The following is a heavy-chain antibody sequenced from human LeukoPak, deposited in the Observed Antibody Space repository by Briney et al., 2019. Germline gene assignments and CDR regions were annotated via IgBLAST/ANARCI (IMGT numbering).Heavy chain of an antibody. CDR1: GYTFTSYY. CDR2: INPSGGTT. V-gene: IGHV1-46*01. CDR3: ARSLTGYYDSSGF. Sequence: GASVKVSCKASGYTFTSYYMHWVRQAPGQGLEWMGIINPSGGTTSYAQKFQGRVTMTRDTSTSTIYMELSSLGSEDTAVYYCARSLTGYYDSSGFWGQGTLVTVSS. J-gene: IGHJ4*02. D-gene: IGHD3-22*01.